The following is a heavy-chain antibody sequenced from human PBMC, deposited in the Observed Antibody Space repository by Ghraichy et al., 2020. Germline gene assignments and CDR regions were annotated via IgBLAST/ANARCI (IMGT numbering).Heavy chain of an antibody. CDR3: ARGSTVVRFYYYNGMDV. Sequence: GGSLRLSCVGSGFTFSSYSMNWVRQSPGKGLEWVSYITSSSRTIFYADSVKGRFTISRDNAQNSLYLQMNSLRHEDTAVYYCARGSTVVRFYYYNGMDVWGQGTTVTVSS. V-gene: IGHV3-48*02. CDR2: ITSSSRTI. D-gene: IGHD4-23*01. CDR1: GFTFSSYS. J-gene: IGHJ6*02.